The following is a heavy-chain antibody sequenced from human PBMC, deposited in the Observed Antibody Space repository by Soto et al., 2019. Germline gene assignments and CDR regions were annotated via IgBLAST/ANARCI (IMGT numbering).Heavy chain of an antibody. V-gene: IGHV1-18*04. CDR1: GYTFTSYC. CDR2: ISGYNDKT. D-gene: IGHD6-19*01. Sequence: ASVKVSCKASGYTFTSYCISWVRQAPGQGLEWMGWISGYNDKTNYAQKLQGRVTMTTDTSTSTAYMELRSLRSDDTAVYYCAGSRTAITVAGTNWGQGTLVTVSS. J-gene: IGHJ4*02. CDR3: AGSRTAITVAGTN.